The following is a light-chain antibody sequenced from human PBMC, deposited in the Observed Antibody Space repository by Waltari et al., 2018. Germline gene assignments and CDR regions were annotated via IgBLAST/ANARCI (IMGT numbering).Light chain of an antibody. CDR2: AAS. Sequence: DIQMTQSPSSLSASVGDRVAITCRPSQNISSYLNWYQQKPGKAPKLLIYAASNLQSGVPSRFSGGGSGTDFTLTISSLQPEDFATYYCQQTCTTPRTFGQGTKLEIK. V-gene: IGKV1-39*01. CDR3: QQTCTTPRT. J-gene: IGKJ2*01. CDR1: QNISSY.